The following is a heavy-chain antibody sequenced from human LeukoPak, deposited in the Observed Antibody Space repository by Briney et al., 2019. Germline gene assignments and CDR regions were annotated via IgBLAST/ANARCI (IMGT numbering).Heavy chain of an antibody. V-gene: IGHV4-38-2*02. CDR2: IYTSGST. Sequence: SETLSLTCTVSGYSISSGYYWGWIRQPPGKGLEWIGSIYTSGSTNYNPSLKSRVTMSVDTSKNQFSLKLSSVTAADTAVYYCARDGSGYSYGYADYWGQGTLVTVSS. D-gene: IGHD5-18*01. CDR1: GYSISSGYY. CDR3: ARDGSGYSYGYADY. J-gene: IGHJ4*02.